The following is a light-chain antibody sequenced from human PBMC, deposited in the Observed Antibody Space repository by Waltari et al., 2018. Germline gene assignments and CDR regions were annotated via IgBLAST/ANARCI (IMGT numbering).Light chain of an antibody. CDR1: QSISSY. J-gene: IGKJ4*01. Sequence: DIQMTQSPYSLSASVGDRVTITCRASQSISSYLNLYQQKPGKAPKLLIYAASSLQSGVPSRFSGSGSETDFTLTISSLQPEDFATYYCQQSYTPLTFGGGTKVEIK. V-gene: IGKV1-39*01. CDR2: AAS. CDR3: QQSYTPLT.